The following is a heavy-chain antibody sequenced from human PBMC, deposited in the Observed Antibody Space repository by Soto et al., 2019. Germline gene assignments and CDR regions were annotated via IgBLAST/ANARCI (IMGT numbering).Heavy chain of an antibody. Sequence: ASVKVSCKASGYTFTSYDINWVRQATGQGLEWMGWMNPNSGNTGYAQKFQGRVTMTRNTSISTAYMELSSLRSGDTAVYYCARGLNWGGYYYGMDVWGQGTTVTVSS. J-gene: IGHJ6*02. V-gene: IGHV1-8*01. D-gene: IGHD7-27*01. CDR3: ARGLNWGGYYYGMDV. CDR2: MNPNSGNT. CDR1: GYTFTSYD.